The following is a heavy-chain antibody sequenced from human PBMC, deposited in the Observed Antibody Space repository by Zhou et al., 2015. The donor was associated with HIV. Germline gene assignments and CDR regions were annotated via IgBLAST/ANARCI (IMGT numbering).Heavy chain of an antibody. V-gene: IGHV1-46*01. CDR2: INPSSGSA. Sequence: QVQLVQSGGQVKEYGASVKVSCKASGYTFTDYNIHWVRQAPGQGLEWMGKINPSSGSATYAQKFQDRVIMTRDTSTNTAYMELNSLDTAVYYCAREGLLMVYGISSWFDPGAREPWSPSLQ. D-gene: IGHD2-8*01. CDR1: GYTFTDYN. J-gene: IGHJ5*02. CDR3: AREGLLMVYGISSWFDP.